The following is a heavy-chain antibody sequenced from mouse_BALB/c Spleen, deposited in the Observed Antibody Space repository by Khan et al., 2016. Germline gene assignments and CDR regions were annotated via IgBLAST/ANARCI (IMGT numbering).Heavy chain of an antibody. CDR3: TRSTMITPFAY. D-gene: IGHD2-4*01. CDR2: IRLKSNNYAT. CDR1: GFTFSNYW. V-gene: IGHV6-6*02. Sequence: EVKLEESGGGLVQPGGSMKLSCVASGFTFSNYWMNWVRQSPEKGHEWLAEIRLKSNNYATHYAAYVKGWFTLSRDDSKSSVYLQMNNLRAEDTGSYYCTRSTMITPFAYWCQESLVIVSA. J-gene: IGHJ3*01.